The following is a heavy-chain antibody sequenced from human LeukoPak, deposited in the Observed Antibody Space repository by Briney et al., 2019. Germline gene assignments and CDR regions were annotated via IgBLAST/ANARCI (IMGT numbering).Heavy chain of an antibody. D-gene: IGHD1-7*01. CDR2: ISAYNGNT. Sequence: ASVKVSCKASGYTFTSYGISWVRQAPGQGLEWMGWISAYNGNTNYAQKLQGRVTMTTDTSTSTAYMELSSLRSEDTAVYYCARSRVTGTTWHGMDVWGQGTTVTVSS. V-gene: IGHV1-18*01. J-gene: IGHJ6*02. CDR3: ARSRVTGTTWHGMDV. CDR1: GYTFTSYG.